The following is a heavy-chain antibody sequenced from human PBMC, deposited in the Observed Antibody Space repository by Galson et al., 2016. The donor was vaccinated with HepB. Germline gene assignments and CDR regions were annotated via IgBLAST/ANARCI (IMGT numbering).Heavy chain of an antibody. V-gene: IGHV5-51*01. CDR3: ARHGNTRSQFNWVDP. D-gene: IGHD3-3*01. Sequence: QSGAEVKKPGESLKISCKGSGYSFSNHWIGWVRQMPGKGPEWMGIIWPDDSNTIYSPSFQGQVTISADKSISTAYLQWSSLEASDTAMYFCARHGNTRSQFNWVDPWGQGTLVTVSS. CDR2: IWPDDSNT. CDR1: GYSFSNHW. J-gene: IGHJ5*02.